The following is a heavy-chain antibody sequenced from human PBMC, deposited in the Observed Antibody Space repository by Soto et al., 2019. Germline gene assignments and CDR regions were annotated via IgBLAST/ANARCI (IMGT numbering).Heavy chain of an antibody. D-gene: IGHD3-10*01. Sequence: ASVKVSCKASGYTFTSYAMHWVRQAPGQRLEWMGWINAGNGNTKYSQKFQGRVTITRDTSASTAYMELSSLRSEDTAVYYCATETSGSGSYSLDYWGQGPLVTVSS. J-gene: IGHJ4*02. V-gene: IGHV1-3*01. CDR3: ATETSGSGSYSLDY. CDR1: GYTFTSYA. CDR2: INAGNGNT.